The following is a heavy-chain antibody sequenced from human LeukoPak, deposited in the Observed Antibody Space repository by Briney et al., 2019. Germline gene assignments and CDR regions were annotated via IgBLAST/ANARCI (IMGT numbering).Heavy chain of an antibody. J-gene: IGHJ4*02. CDR3: ARGGPYYDFWSGYYQAAFDY. CDR1: GFTFSIYA. Sequence: GGSLSLSCAASGFTFSIYAMLCVRQAPGRGGEYVSAISSNGGSTYYANSVKGRFTISRDNSKNTLYLQMGSLRAEDMAVYYCARGGPYYDFWSGYYQAAFDYWGQGTLVTVSS. D-gene: IGHD3-3*01. CDR2: ISSNGGST. V-gene: IGHV3-64*01.